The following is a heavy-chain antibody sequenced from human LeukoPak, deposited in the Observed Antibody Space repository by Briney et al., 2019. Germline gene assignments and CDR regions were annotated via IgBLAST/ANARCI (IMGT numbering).Heavy chain of an antibody. CDR1: GGSFSGYY. CDR2: INHSGST. V-gene: IGHV4-34*01. J-gene: IGHJ4*02. D-gene: IGHD4-23*01. CDR3: ARLDYGGSIDY. Sequence: SETLSLTCAVYGGSFSGYYWSWIRQPPGQGLEWIGEINHSGSTNYNPSLKSRVTISVDTSKNQFSLKLSSVTAADTAVYYCARLDYGGSIDYWGQGTLVTASS.